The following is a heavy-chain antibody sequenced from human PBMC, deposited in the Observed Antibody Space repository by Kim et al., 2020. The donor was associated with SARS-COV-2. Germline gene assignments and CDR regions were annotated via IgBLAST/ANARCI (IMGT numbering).Heavy chain of an antibody. V-gene: IGHV4-31*02. J-gene: IGHJ4*02. D-gene: IGHD2-15*01. Sequence: YNNPALKSRITMSVDTSKNQFSLKLNSVTAADTAEYFCATLGKRYGNSIDFWGQGTLVTVSS. CDR3: ATLGKRYGNSIDF.